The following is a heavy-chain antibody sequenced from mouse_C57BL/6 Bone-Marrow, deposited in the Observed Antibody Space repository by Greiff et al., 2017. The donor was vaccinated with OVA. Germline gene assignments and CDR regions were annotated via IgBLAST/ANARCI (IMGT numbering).Heavy chain of an antibody. V-gene: IGHV5-6*01. J-gene: IGHJ2*01. Sequence: EVQLVESGGDLVKPGGSLKLSCAASGFTFSSYGMSWVRQTPDKRLEWVATISSGGSYTYYPDSVKGRFTISRDNAKNTLYLQMSSLKSEDTAMYYCARHRTVVAMDYWGQGTTLTVSS. CDR2: ISSGGSYT. CDR1: GFTFSSYG. D-gene: IGHD1-1*01. CDR3: ARHRTVVAMDY.